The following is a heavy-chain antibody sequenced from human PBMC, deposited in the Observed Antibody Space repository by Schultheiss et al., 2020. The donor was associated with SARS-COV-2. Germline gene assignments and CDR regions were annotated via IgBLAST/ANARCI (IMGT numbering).Heavy chain of an antibody. J-gene: IGHJ6*02. Sequence: SETLSLTCAVSGGSISSGGYYWSWIRQHPGKGLEWIGYIYYSGSTYYNPSLKSRVTISVDTSKNQFSLKLCSVTAADTAVYYCARQRYNWNDDGMDVWGQGTTVTVSS. D-gene: IGHD1-1*01. CDR2: IYYSGST. V-gene: IGHV4-31*11. CDR1: GGSISSGGYY. CDR3: ARQRYNWNDDGMDV.